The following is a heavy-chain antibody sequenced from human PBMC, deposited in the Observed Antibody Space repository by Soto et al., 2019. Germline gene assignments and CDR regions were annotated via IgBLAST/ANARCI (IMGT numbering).Heavy chain of an antibody. CDR3: AREPALRIVGPTSGMDV. J-gene: IGHJ6*02. D-gene: IGHD1-26*01. CDR2: ISRIDGAT. CDR1: GGTFSRHG. Sequence: QVQLMQSGAEVKKPGSSVKVSCKASGGTFSRHGISWVRQAPGQGLEWMGGISRIDGATRYAQKFQGRVTITADESTTTAASGTTTADMGLTSLTSADTAVYYCAREPALRIVGPTSGMDVWGQGTTVTVSS. V-gene: IGHV1-69*01.